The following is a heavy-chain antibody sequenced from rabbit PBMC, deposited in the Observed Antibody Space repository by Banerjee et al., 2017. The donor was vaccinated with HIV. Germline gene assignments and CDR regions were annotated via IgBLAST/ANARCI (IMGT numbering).Heavy chain of an antibody. Sequence: QSLEESGGDLVKPGASRTLTCTASGFSFSSSYYMCWVRQAPGKGLELIACIGVGSSGSPYYGEWAKSRITLPKTPSTPVTLQMASLAAADTAPYFCARGTYGYYGDYGYGGAFDPWGPGTLVHRL. CDR2: IGVGSSGSP. CDR3: ARGTYGYYGDYGYGGAFDP. V-gene: IGHV1S40*01. D-gene: IGHD6-1*01. J-gene: IGHJ2*01. CDR1: GFSFSSSYY.